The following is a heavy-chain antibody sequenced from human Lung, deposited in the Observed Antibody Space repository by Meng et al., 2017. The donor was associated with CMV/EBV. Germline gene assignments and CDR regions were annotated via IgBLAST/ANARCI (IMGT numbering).Heavy chain of an antibody. CDR2: INHSGST. V-gene: IGHV4-34*01. J-gene: IGHJ5*02. CDR3: ARVGGYCSSTSCDNWFDP. Sequence: GSLRGYDRGWIRQPPAKDLEWSGEINHSGSTNYNPSLTSRVTISVDTAKDQFSLKLSSVTAADTAVYYCARVGGYCSSTSCDNWFDPWGQGTLVTVSS. D-gene: IGHD2-2*01. CDR1: GSLRGYD.